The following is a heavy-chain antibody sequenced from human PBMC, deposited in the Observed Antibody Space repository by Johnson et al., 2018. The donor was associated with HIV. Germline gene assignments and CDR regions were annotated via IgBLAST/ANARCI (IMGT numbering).Heavy chain of an antibody. CDR1: GFTFSDYA. D-gene: IGHD6-13*01. CDR2: IRFDGSNK. J-gene: IGHJ3*02. V-gene: IGHV3-30*02. Sequence: QVQLVESGGGLVQPGGSLRLSCAASGFTFSDYAMHWVRQVPGKGLEWVAFIRFDGSNKYVADSVKGRFTISRDNSKNTLYLQMNSLRIEDTAVYYCAKVRGSSWYDAFDIWGQGPMVTVSS. CDR3: AKVRGSSWYDAFDI.